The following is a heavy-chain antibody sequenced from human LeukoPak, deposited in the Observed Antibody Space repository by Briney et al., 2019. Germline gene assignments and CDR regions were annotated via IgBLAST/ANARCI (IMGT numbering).Heavy chain of an antibody. D-gene: IGHD1-14*01. Sequence: GASVEVSCKASGYTFTGYYMHWVRQAPGQGLEWMGWINPNSGGTNYAQKFQGRVTMTRDTSISTAYMELSRLRSDDTAVYYCARDRRRPGKSGNSDYWGQGTLVTVSS. CDR3: ARDRRRPGKSGNSDY. CDR2: INPNSGGT. J-gene: IGHJ4*02. V-gene: IGHV1-2*02. CDR1: GYTFTGYY.